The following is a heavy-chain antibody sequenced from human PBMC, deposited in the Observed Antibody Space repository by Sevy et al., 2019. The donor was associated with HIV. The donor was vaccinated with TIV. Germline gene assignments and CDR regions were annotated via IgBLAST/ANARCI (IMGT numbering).Heavy chain of an antibody. CDR3: ARDMGKSIAVAGLTAYYYYGMDV. J-gene: IGHJ6*02. D-gene: IGHD6-19*01. Sequence: GGSLRLSCAASGFTFSSYSMNWVRQAPGKGLEWVSSISSSSSYIYYADSVKGRFTISRDNAKNSLYLQMNSLRAEDTAVYYCARDMGKSIAVAGLTAYYYYGMDVWGQGTTVTVSS. CDR1: GFTFSSYS. CDR2: ISSSSSYI. V-gene: IGHV3-21*01.